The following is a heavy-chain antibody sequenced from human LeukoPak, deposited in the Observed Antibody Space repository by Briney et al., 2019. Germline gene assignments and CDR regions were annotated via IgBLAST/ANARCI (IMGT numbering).Heavy chain of an antibody. CDR2: IYPGDSDT. CDR3: ARCGTIGTGGDY. CDR1: EYIFTTYW. Sequence: GASLKISCKGSEYIFTTYWIDWVSQMPGKGLERMGSIYPGDSDTRYSPPFQGQVTISADKSISTAYLQWSSLKASASAMYYCARCGTIGTGGDYWGQGTLVNVSS. J-gene: IGHJ4*02. D-gene: IGHD1-1*01. V-gene: IGHV5-51*01.